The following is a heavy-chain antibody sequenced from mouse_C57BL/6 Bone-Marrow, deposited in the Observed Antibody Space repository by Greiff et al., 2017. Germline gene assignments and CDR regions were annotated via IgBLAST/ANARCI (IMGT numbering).Heavy chain of an antibody. CDR3: ARITVVAPAD. D-gene: IGHD1-1*01. Sequence: QVHVKQPGAELVKPGASVKLSCKASGYTFTSYWMHWVKQRPGQGLEWIGMIHPNSGSTNYNEKFKSKATLTVDKSSSTAYMQLSSLTSEDSAVYYCARITVVAPADWGQGTLVTVSA. V-gene: IGHV1-64*01. CDR1: GYTFTSYW. J-gene: IGHJ3*01. CDR2: IHPNSGST.